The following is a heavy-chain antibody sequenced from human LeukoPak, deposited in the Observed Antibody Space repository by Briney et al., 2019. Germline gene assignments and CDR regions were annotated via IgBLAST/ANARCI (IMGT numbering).Heavy chain of an antibody. CDR3: ATPSRTEDGDYGVC. Sequence: PVKVSCKASGVIFSNFAFNWVRQAPGQGLEWMGRIIPILDLAHFTQKFQGRLTITADKSTNTGYMELSSLTAEDTAVYYCATPSRTEDGDYGVCWGQGTLVTVSS. CDR2: IIPILDLA. J-gene: IGHJ4*02. V-gene: IGHV1-69*04. D-gene: IGHD4-17*01. CDR1: GVIFSNFA.